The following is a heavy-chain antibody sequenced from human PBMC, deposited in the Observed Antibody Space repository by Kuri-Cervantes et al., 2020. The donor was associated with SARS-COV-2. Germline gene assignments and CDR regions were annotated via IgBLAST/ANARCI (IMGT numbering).Heavy chain of an antibody. J-gene: IGHJ3*02. V-gene: IGHV1-18*04. CDR1: GYTFTSYG. CDR2: ISAYNGNT. CDR3: ARDPPTYCYGSSGYVSAFDI. D-gene: IGHD3-22*01. Sequence: ASVQVSCKASGYTFTSYGISLVRQAPGQGLEWMGWISAYNGNTNYAQKLQSRVTMTTDTSTITAYMELGSLRSDHTAVYYCARDPPTYCYGSSGYVSAFDIWGQGTMVTVSS.